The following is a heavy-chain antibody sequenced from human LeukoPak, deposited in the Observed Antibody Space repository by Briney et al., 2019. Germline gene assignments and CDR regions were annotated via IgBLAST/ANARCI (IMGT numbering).Heavy chain of an antibody. J-gene: IGHJ4*02. CDR1: DDSISRYY. D-gene: IGHD3-16*01. Sequence: NPSETLSLTCTISDDSISRYYWNWIRQPPGKGLEWIGYIHYSGSTNYNPSLKSRVTMSVDTSKNQFSLNLNSVTAADTAMYFCTRLLRSRYFDSWSQGTLVTVSS. V-gene: IGHV4-59*01. CDR3: TRLLRSRYFDS. CDR2: IHYSGST.